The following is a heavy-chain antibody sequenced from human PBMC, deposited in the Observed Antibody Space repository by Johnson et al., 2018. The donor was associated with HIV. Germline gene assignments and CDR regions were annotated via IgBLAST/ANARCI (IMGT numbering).Heavy chain of an antibody. CDR2: ISYDGSNK. V-gene: IGHV3-30*18. J-gene: IGHJ3*02. CDR1: GFTFSSYG. D-gene: IGHD3-10*01. CDR3: AKCGDADAFDI. Sequence: VHLVESGGGVVQPGRSLRLSCAASGFTFSSYGMHWVRQAPGKGLEWVAVISYDGSNKYYADSVKGRFTISRDNSKNTLYLQMNSLRAEDTAVYYCAKCGDADAFDIWCQGTMLTVSS.